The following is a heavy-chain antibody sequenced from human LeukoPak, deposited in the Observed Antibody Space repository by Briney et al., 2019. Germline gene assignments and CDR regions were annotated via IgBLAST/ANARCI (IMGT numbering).Heavy chain of an antibody. V-gene: IGHV3-23*01. D-gene: IGHD5-18*01. J-gene: IGHJ4*02. CDR2: IPGNGGTT. CDR1: GFTFSSYE. CDR3: ANDLGWIQLNLG. Sequence: GGSLRLSCAASGFTFSSYEMNWVRQAPGKGLEGVSGIPGNGGTTDYADSVKGRFTISRDNSKNTVYLQMNSLRAEDTAVYYCANDLGWIQLNLGRGQGTLVTVSS.